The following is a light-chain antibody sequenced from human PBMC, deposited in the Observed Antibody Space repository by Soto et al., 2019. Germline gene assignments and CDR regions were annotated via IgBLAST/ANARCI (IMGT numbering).Light chain of an antibody. CDR2: NTS. CDR1: QSVDSY. V-gene: IGKV3-11*01. Sequence: EIVLTQSPATLSLSPGERAPLXSMASQSVDSYLAWYQQKPGQAPRLLIFNTSNRATGIPARFSGSGSGTDFTLTISGLEPEDFAVYYCQQRTNRPPITFGQGTRLEIK. J-gene: IGKJ5*01. CDR3: QQRTNRPPIT.